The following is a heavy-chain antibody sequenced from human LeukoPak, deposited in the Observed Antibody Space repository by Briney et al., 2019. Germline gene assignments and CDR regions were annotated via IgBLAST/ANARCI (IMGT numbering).Heavy chain of an antibody. Sequence: GGSLRLSCTASGFTFSNAWMSCVRQAPGKGLEWVGRIKSKTDGGTTDYAAPVKGRFTISIDDSKNTLYLQRNSLKTEDRAAYYCTTATVTTEEFDYYWGQGTLVTVSS. J-gene: IGHJ4*02. V-gene: IGHV3-15*01. D-gene: IGHD4-17*01. CDR2: IKSKTDGGTT. CDR3: TTATVTTEEFDYY. CDR1: GFTFSNAW.